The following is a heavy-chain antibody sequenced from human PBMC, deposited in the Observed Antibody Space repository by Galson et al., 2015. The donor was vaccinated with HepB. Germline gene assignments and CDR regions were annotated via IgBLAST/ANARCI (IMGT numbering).Heavy chain of an antibody. CDR2: ISWNSGSI. Sequence: SLRLSCAASGFTFDDYAMHWVRQAPGKGLEWVSGISWNSGSIGYADSVKGRFTISRDNAKNSLYLQMNSLRAEDTALYYRAKAWSNYVYGDYFDYWGQGTLVTVSS. V-gene: IGHV3-9*01. J-gene: IGHJ4*02. CDR3: AKAWSNYVYGDYFDY. D-gene: IGHD4-11*01. CDR1: GFTFDDYA.